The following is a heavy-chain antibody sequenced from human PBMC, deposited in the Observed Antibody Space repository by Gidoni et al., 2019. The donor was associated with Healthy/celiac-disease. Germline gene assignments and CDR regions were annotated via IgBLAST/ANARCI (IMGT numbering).Heavy chain of an antibody. CDR2: ISYDGSNK. CDR1: GFTFSSYA. CDR3: ARDRVLSPYYYYYMDV. Sequence: QVQLVESGGGVVQPGRSLRLSCAASGFTFSSYAMHWVRQAPGKGLEWVAVISYDGSNKYYADSVKGRFTISRDNSKNTLYLQMNSLRAEDTAVYYCARDRVLSPYYYYYMDVWGKGTTVTVSS. V-gene: IGHV3-30*04. J-gene: IGHJ6*03. D-gene: IGHD3-16*01.